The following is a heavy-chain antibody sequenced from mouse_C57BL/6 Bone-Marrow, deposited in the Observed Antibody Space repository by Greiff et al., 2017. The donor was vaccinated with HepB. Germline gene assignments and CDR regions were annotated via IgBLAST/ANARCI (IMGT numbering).Heavy chain of an antibody. Sequence: EVHLVESGGDLVKPGGSLKLSCAASGFTFSSYGMSWVRQTPDKRLEWVATISSGGSYTYYPDSVKGRFTISRDNAKNTLYLQMSSLKSEDTAMYYCARHPITTVEGTYFDVWGTGTTVTVSS. CDR2: ISSGGSYT. CDR1: GFTFSSYG. CDR3: ARHPITTVEGTYFDV. J-gene: IGHJ1*03. D-gene: IGHD1-1*01. V-gene: IGHV5-6*01.